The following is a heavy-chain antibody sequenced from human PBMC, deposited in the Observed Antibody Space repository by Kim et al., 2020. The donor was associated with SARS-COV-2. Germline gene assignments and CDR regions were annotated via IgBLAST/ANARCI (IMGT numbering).Heavy chain of an antibody. D-gene: IGHD5-12*01. V-gene: IGHV3-49*03. Sequence: GGSLRLSCTASGFTFGDYAMSWFRQAPGKGLEWVGFIRSKAYGGTTKYAASVKGRFTISRDDSKSIAYLQMNSLKTEDTAVYYCTRLGGVATPRDYWGQGTLVTVSS. J-gene: IGHJ4*02. CDR2: IRSKAYGGTT. CDR1: GFTFGDYA. CDR3: TRLGGVATPRDY.